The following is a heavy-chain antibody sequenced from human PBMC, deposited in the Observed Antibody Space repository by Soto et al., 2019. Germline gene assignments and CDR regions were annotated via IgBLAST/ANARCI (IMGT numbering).Heavy chain of an antibody. V-gene: IGHV4-39*01. Sequence: SETLSLTCTVSGGSISSSSYYWGWIRQPPGRGLEWIGSIYYSGSTYYNPSLKSRVTISVDTSKNQFSLKLSSVTAADTAVYYCARLFVVVAATRAGFDYWGQGTLVTVSS. CDR2: IYYSGST. CDR1: GGSISSSSYY. J-gene: IGHJ4*02. D-gene: IGHD2-15*01. CDR3: ARLFVVVAATRAGFDY.